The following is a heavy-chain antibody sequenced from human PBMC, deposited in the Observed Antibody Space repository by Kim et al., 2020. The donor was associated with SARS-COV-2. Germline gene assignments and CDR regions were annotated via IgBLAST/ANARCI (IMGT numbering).Heavy chain of an antibody. CDR3: AKDPSSSWDGVGDN. D-gene: IGHD6-13*01. CDR2: ISWNSGSI. J-gene: IGHJ4*02. Sequence: GGSLRLSCAASGFTFDDYDMHWVRQAPGKGLEWVSGISWNSGSIGYADSVKGRFTISRDNAKNSLYLQMNSLRAEDTALYYCAKDPSSSWDGVGDNWGQGALVTVSS. CDR1: GFTFDDYD. V-gene: IGHV3-9*01.